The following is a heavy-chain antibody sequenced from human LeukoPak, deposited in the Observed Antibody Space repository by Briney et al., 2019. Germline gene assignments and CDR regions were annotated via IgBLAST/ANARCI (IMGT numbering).Heavy chain of an antibody. Sequence: PGGSLRLSCAASGFTFSNYAMSWVRQAPGKGLEWVSAISGSAGSTYYADSVKGRFTISRDNSKNTLYLQMNSLRAEDTAVYYCATRIAMAGTVYWGQGTLVTVSS. CDR1: GFTFSNYA. CDR3: ATRIAMAGTVY. V-gene: IGHV3-23*01. J-gene: IGHJ4*02. CDR2: ISGSAGST. D-gene: IGHD6-19*01.